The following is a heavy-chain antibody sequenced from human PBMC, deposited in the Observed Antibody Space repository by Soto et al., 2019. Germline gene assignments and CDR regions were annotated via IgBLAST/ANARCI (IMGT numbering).Heavy chain of an antibody. CDR1: GFSFGSCA. D-gene: IGHD3-22*01. V-gene: IGHV3-30-3*01. Sequence: GGSLRLSCAASGFSFGSCALHWVRQAPGKGLEWVAVISYDGTNKYYADSVKGRFTISRDNSENTLYLQMNSLRAEDTAVYYCARDYYDSSAYYYYPGVYWGQGILVTVSS. J-gene: IGHJ4*02. CDR2: ISYDGTNK. CDR3: ARDYYDSSAYYYYPGVY.